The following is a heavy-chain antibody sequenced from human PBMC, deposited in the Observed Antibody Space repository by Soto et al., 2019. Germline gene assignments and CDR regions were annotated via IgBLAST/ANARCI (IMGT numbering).Heavy chain of an antibody. CDR3: ARDILYYDGSTGVPAY. Sequence: PGGSLRLSCAASGFTFSGYGMHWVRQSPGKGLEWVAVIWYDGTNKYYADSVKGRFTISRDNSKNTLYLQMNSLRADDTAVYYCARDILYYDGSTGVPAYWGQGTQVTVSS. J-gene: IGHJ4*02. CDR2: IWYDGTNK. CDR1: GFTFSGYG. D-gene: IGHD3-22*01. V-gene: IGHV3-33*01.